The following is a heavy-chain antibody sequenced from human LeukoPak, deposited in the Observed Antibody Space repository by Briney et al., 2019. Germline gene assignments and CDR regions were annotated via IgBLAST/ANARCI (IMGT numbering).Heavy chain of an antibody. Sequence: SETLSLTCTVSGGSISSYYWSWIRQPPGKGLEWIGYIYYSGSTNYNPSLKSRVTISVDTSKNQFSLKLSSVTAADTAVYYCASTSPPSVGYYYYYGTDVWGQGTTVTVSS. CDR1: GGSISSYY. CDR2: IYYSGST. D-gene: IGHD1-26*01. CDR3: ASTSPPSVGYYYYYGTDV. J-gene: IGHJ6*02. V-gene: IGHV4-59*08.